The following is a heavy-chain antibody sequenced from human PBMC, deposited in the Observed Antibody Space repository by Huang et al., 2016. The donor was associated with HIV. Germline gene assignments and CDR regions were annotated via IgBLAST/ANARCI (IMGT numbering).Heavy chain of an antibody. J-gene: IGHJ4*02. V-gene: IGHV3-23*01. CDR3: TVLLDY. Sequence: EVKVLESGGGLVQPGGSLRLSCVASGFTFNKYAMSWVRQAPGKGLAWVSLMSGNGNNTYYADSVKGRFTISRDNSKNTVYLQMYSLRAEDAALYHCTVLLDYWGQGTPVTVSS. CDR1: GFTFNKYA. CDR2: MSGNGNNT.